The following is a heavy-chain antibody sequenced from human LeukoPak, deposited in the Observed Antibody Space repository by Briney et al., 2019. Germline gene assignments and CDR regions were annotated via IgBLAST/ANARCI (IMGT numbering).Heavy chain of an antibody. D-gene: IGHD3-10*01. V-gene: IGHV3-23*01. J-gene: IGHJ4*02. CDR2: ISGSGDTT. Sequence: PGGSLRLSCAASGFTFTSYAMSWVRQAPGKGLEWVSGISGSGDTTYYADSVKGRFSISRDNSKNTVYLQMNSLRAEDTAVYYCAKDLEYPYGSGRDYFDCWGQGTLVTVSS. CDR1: GFTFTSYA. CDR3: AKDLEYPYGSGRDYFDC.